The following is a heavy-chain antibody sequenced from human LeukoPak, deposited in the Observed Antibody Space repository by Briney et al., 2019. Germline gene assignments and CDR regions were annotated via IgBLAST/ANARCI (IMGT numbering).Heavy chain of an antibody. V-gene: IGHV5-51*01. Sequence: GEPLKISCKGSGYTFISHWIGWVRQMPGKGLEWMGTIYPGDSDTRYSPSFQGQVTISVDNSINTAYLQWNSLRASDTAMYYCARHIKTVTRTLFMDVWGQGTTVTVSS. D-gene: IGHD4-17*01. J-gene: IGHJ6*02. CDR2: IYPGDSDT. CDR3: ARHIKTVTRTLFMDV. CDR1: GYTFISHW.